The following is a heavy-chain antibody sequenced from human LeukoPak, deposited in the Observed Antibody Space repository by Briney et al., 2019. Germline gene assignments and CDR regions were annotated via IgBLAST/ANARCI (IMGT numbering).Heavy chain of an antibody. Sequence: ASVKVSCKASGYTFTSYGISWVRQAPGQGLEWMGWISAYNGNTNYAQKLQGRVTMTTDTSTSTAYMELRGLRSDDTAVYYCAREGGCSSTSCYYYYYYGMDVWGQGTTVTVSS. D-gene: IGHD2-2*01. CDR2: ISAYNGNT. J-gene: IGHJ6*02. V-gene: IGHV1-18*01. CDR3: AREGGCSSTSCYYYYYYGMDV. CDR1: GYTFTSYG.